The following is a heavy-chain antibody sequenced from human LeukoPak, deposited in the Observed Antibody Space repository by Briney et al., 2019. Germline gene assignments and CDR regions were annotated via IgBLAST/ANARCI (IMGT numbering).Heavy chain of an antibody. Sequence: SETLSLTCAVYGGSFSGYYWSWIRQPPGKGLEWIGEINHSGSTNYNPSLKSRVTISVDTSKNQFSLKLSSVTAADTAVYYCARYSELVNCYYYYGMDVWGQGTTVTVSS. CDR2: INHSGST. CDR1: GGSFSGYY. V-gene: IGHV4-34*01. J-gene: IGHJ6*02. CDR3: ARYSELVNCYYYYGMDV. D-gene: IGHD1-7*01.